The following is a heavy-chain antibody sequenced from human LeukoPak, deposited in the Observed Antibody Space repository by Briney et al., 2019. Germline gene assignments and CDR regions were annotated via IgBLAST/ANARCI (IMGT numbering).Heavy chain of an antibody. CDR3: ARQIVAAATFDDAFDI. CDR2: ISSSSSYI. Sequence: PGGSLRLSCAASGFTFSSYSMNWVRQAPGKGLEWVSSISSSSSYIYYADSVKGRFTISRDNAKNSLYLQMNSLRAEDTAVYYCARQIVAAATFDDAFDIWGQGTMVAVSS. CDR1: GFTFSSYS. D-gene: IGHD6-13*01. V-gene: IGHV3-21*01. J-gene: IGHJ3*02.